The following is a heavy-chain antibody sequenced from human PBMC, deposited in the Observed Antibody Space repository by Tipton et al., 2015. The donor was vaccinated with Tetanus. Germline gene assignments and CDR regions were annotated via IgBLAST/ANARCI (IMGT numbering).Heavy chain of an antibody. J-gene: IGHJ5*02. CDR2: INPSGGST. V-gene: IGHV1-46*01. D-gene: IGHD3-10*01. Sequence: QLVQSGAEVKTPGASVKVSCKASGYTLSSYYMQWVRQAPGQGLEWMGIINPSGGSTSYAQKFQGRVTMTRDASTSTVYMELSSLTSEDTAVYYCARDPSSLRGFINSWFDPWGQGTLVTVSS. CDR3: ARDPSSLRGFINSWFDP. CDR1: GYTLSSYY.